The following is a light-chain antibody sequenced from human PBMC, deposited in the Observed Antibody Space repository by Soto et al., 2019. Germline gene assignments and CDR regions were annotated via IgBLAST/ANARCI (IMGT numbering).Light chain of an antibody. CDR3: QQYVSSPYT. CDR2: GAS. V-gene: IGKV3-20*01. J-gene: IGKJ2*01. CDR1: QSVSSSY. Sequence: EIVLTQSPGTLSLSPGERATLSCRASQSVSSSYLAWYQQKPGQAPRLLIYGASSRATGIPERFSGSGSGTDFTLTISRLEPEDFAVYYCQQYVSSPYTFGQGTKLEIK.